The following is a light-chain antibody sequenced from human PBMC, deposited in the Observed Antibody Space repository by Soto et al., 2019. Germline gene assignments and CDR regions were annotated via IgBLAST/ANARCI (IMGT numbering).Light chain of an antibody. V-gene: IGKV3-20*01. Sequence: EIGLTSSPGTLSWSPGQRATLSCRASKSVSSSHLAWYQAPRLLIDGASSRATGIPDRFSSSGSGTDFTHTISRLEPEDFTAYYCQQYGSSPQTFGQGTKV. CDR1: KSVSSSH. CDR3: QQYGSSPQT. CDR2: GAS. J-gene: IGKJ1*01.